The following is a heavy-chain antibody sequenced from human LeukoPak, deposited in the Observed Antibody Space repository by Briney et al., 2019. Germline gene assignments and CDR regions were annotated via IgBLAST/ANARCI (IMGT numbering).Heavy chain of an antibody. V-gene: IGHV1-46*01. CDR2: INPNGDAT. J-gene: IGHJ5*02. CDR1: GYTFTKYL. D-gene: IGHD1-20*01. CDR3: ARPLFCAFDNCGYWLDP. Sequence: GASVTVSCKPSGYTFTKYLIHWVRQAPGQGLEWVGPINPNGDATNYAPRLQGRLTLTQDTSTSTVYMELRGLTPDDTAVYYCARPLFCAFDNCGYWLDPWGPGTLVTVSS.